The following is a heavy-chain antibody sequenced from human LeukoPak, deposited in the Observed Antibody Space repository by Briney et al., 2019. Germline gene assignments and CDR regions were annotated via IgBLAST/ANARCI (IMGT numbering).Heavy chain of an antibody. Sequence: VGSLRLSCATSGLTVSTTYMSWVRQAPGKGLECASYISTRSDYTNYPDSVKGRFTISRDNAKHSLYLQMNSLRAEDTAVYYCARVKVGTTNRFDYWGQGTLVTVSS. CDR3: ARVKVGTTNRFDY. CDR1: GLTVSTTY. J-gene: IGHJ4*02. CDR2: ISTRSDYT. D-gene: IGHD1-26*01. V-gene: IGHV3-11*05.